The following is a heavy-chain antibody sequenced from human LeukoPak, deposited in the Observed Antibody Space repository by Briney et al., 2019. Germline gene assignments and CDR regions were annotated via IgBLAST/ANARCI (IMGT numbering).Heavy chain of an antibody. J-gene: IGHJ4*02. CDR2: INHSGRT. D-gene: IGHD3-22*01. CDR3: ARHFYDRGDFDY. Sequence: SETLSLTCAVYGGSFSGYYWNWIRQPPGKGLEWIGEINHSGRTNYNPSLKSRVTISVDTSKKQFSLKLSSVTAADTAVYYCARHFYDRGDFDYWGQGTLVTVSS. CDR1: GGSFSGYY. V-gene: IGHV4-34*01.